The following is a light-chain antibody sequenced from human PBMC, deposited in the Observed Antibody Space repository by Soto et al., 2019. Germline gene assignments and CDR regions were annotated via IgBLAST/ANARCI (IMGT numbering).Light chain of an antibody. J-gene: IGLJ2*01. Sequence: QSALTQPASVSGSPGQSITISCTGTSSDIGAYNFVSWYQQHPGKAPKLMLYDVNIRPSGVSNRFSGSKSGNTASLTISGLQAEDEADYYCTSWPTSTTMTFGGGTKVTV. CDR2: DVN. CDR3: TSWPTSTTMT. V-gene: IGLV2-14*03. CDR1: SSDIGAYNF.